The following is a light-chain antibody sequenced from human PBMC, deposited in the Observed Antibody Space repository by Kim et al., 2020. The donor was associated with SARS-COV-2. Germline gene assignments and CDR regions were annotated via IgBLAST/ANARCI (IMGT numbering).Light chain of an antibody. Sequence: SYELTQPPSVSVSPGQTASITCSGDKLGDKYACWYQQKPGQSPVLVIYEDSQRPSGIPERFSGSKSGDTATLTIGGPQAMDEADYYCQAWDSTTVIFGGGTQLTVL. CDR3: QAWDSTTVI. J-gene: IGLJ2*01. CDR2: EDS. CDR1: KLGDKY. V-gene: IGLV3-1*01.